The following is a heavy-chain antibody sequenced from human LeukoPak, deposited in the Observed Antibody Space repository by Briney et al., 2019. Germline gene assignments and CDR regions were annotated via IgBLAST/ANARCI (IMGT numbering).Heavy chain of an antibody. CDR1: GFTFSSYA. V-gene: IGHV3-30-3*01. J-gene: IGHJ5*02. CDR3: ARGLVAAPT. Sequence: GGSLRLSCAASGFTFSSYAMHWVRQAPGKGLEWVAVISYDGSNKYYADSVKGRFTISGDNSKNTLYLQMNSLRAEDTAVYYCARGLVAAPTWGQGTLVTVSS. CDR2: ISYDGSNK. D-gene: IGHD2-15*01.